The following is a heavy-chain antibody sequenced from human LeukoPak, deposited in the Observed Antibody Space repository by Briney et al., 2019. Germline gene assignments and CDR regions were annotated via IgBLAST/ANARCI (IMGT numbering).Heavy chain of an antibody. CDR2: IYLGGRT. D-gene: IGHD6-19*01. Sequence: GGSLRLSCAASGFTVSSTYMTWVRQAPGRGLEWVSVIYLGGRTDYADSVKGRFTISRDNSKNMLYLQMNSLRVADTAVYYCARDLAAVAGPHWYFDFWGRGTLVTVSS. CDR1: GFTVSSTY. J-gene: IGHJ2*01. V-gene: IGHV3-66*01. CDR3: ARDLAAVAGPHWYFDF.